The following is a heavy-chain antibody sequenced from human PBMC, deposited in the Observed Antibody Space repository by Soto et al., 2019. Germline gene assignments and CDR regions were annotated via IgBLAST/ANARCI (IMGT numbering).Heavy chain of an antibody. V-gene: IGHV4-59*08. D-gene: IGHD4-17*01. CDR3: ARRYGGTLDS. J-gene: IGHJ4*02. CDR1: GGSISSYY. Sequence: NPSETLSLTCTVSGGSISSYYWSWIRQPPGKGLEWIGYIYYSGSTNYNPSLKSRVTISVDTSKNQFSLKLSSVTAADTAVYYCARRYGGTLDSWGQGTLVNVSS. CDR2: IYYSGST.